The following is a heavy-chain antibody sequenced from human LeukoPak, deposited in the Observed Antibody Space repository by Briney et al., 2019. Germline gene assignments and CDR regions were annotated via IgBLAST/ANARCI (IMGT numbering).Heavy chain of an antibody. CDR3: ARLPVRGVGGYYQYQYMDV. CDR2: INHSRST. V-gene: IGHV4-39*07. J-gene: IGHJ6*03. Sequence: SETLSLTCTVSGGSIISTDDYWGWIRQPPGKGLEWIGGINHSRSTNYNPSLKSRVTISVDTSKNQFSLKLSSVTAADTAVYYCARLPVRGVGGYYQYQYMDVWGKGTTVTVSS. CDR1: GGSIISTDDY. D-gene: IGHD3-10*01.